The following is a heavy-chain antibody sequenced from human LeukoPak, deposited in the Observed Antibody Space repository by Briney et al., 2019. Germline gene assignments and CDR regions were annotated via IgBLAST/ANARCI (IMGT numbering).Heavy chain of an antibody. CDR2: ISYDGSNK. CDR1: GFTFSSYA. Sequence: PGGSLRLSCAASGFTFSSYAMHWVRQAPGKGLEWVAVISYDGSNKYYADSVKGRFTISRDNSKNTLYLQMNSLRAEDTAVYYCAREEQWLGGAHIPPPIYWGQGTLVTVSS. CDR3: AREEQWLGGAHIPPPIY. D-gene: IGHD6-19*01. J-gene: IGHJ4*02. V-gene: IGHV3-30-3*01.